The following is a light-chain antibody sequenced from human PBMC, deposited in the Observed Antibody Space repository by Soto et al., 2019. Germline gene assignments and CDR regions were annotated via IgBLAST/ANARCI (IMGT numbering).Light chain of an antibody. CDR1: QSVSSN. J-gene: IGKJ1*01. CDR2: DVS. CDR3: QQANSYPWM. Sequence: EIVMTQSPATLSVSPGERATLSCWASQSVSSNLAWYQQKPGQAPRLLIYDVSTRATGIPTRFSGSGSGTEFTLTSSSLQPEDFATYYCQQANSYPWMFGQGTKVDIK. V-gene: IGKV3D-15*01.